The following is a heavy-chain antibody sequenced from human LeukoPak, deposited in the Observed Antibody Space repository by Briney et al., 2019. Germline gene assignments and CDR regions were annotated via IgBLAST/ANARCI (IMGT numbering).Heavy chain of an antibody. CDR3: ARSYDFWSGYQPHFDY. V-gene: IGHV3-74*01. J-gene: IGHJ4*02. CDR2: INSDGSST. Sequence: GGSLRLSCAASGFTFSSYWMHWVRQAPGKGLVWVSRINSDGSSTSYADSVKGRFIISRDNAKNTLYLQMNSLRAEDTAVYYCARSYDFWSGYQPHFDYWGQGTLVTVSS. CDR1: GFTFSSYW. D-gene: IGHD3-3*01.